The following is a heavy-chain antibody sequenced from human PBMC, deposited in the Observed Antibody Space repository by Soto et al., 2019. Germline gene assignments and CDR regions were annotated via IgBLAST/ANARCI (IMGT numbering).Heavy chain of an antibody. D-gene: IGHD5-18*01. V-gene: IGHV4-59*01. Sequence: SETLSLTCSVSGGSIRSYYWSWIRQSPEKGLECIGYFYHSGNSNYNPSLKSRVTISVDTSKNQLSLSLRSVTAADTAVYFCARISSVDPYGYVNGGLDVWGQGTTVTVSS. CDR3: ARISSVDPYGYVNGGLDV. CDR2: FYHSGNS. CDR1: GGSIRSYY. J-gene: IGHJ6*02.